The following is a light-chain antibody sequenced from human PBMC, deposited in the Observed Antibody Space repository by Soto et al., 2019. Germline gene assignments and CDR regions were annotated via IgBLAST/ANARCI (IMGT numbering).Light chain of an antibody. CDR1: SSDIGGYNY. V-gene: IGLV2-14*01. CDR3: TSYTRSSTYV. Sequence: QSALTQPASVSGSPGQSITISCTGTSSDIGGYNYVSWYQQDSGKAPKLIIYAVTDRPSGVSSRFSGSKSGNTAFLTISGLQAEDEADYYCTSYTRSSTYVFVTGTKLTVL. J-gene: IGLJ1*01. CDR2: AVT.